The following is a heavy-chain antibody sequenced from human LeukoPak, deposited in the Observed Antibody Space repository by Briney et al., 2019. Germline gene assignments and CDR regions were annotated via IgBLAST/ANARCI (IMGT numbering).Heavy chain of an antibody. Sequence: HGESLKISCKGSGYSFTSYCIGWVRQMPGKGLEWMGIIYPGDSDTRYSPSFQGQVTISADKSISTAYLQWSSLKASDTAMYYCARRVGSGSYYSVRGWFDPWGQGTLVTVSS. J-gene: IGHJ5*02. CDR3: ARRVGSGSYYSVRGWFDP. D-gene: IGHD3-10*01. CDR2: IYPGDSDT. V-gene: IGHV5-51*01. CDR1: GYSFTSYC.